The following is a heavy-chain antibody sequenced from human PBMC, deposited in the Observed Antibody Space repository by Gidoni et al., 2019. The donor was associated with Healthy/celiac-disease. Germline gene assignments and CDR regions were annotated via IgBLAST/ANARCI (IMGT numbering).Heavy chain of an antibody. V-gene: IGHV3-33*01. Sequence: QVQLVESGGGVVQPGRSLRLSCAASGFTFSSYGMHWVRQAPGKGLEWVAVIWYDGSNKYYADSVKGRFTISRDNSKNTLYLQMNSLRAEDTAVYYCARDYGDYTWGFDYWGQGTLVTVSS. CDR2: IWYDGSNK. D-gene: IGHD4-17*01. CDR1: GFTFSSYG. CDR3: ARDYGDYTWGFDY. J-gene: IGHJ4*02.